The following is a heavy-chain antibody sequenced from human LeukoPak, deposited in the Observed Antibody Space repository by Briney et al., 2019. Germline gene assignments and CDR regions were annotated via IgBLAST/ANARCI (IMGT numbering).Heavy chain of an antibody. CDR3: ARGEWLAHYFDY. J-gene: IGHJ4*02. CDR2: IYYSGST. D-gene: IGHD6-19*01. Sequence: PSETLSLTCTVSGGSISSSSYYWGWIRQPPGKGLEWIGSIYYSGSTYYNPSLKNRVTISVDTSKNQFSLKLSSVTAADTAVYYCARGEWLAHYFDYWGQGTLVTVSS. V-gene: IGHV4-39*01. CDR1: GGSISSSSYY.